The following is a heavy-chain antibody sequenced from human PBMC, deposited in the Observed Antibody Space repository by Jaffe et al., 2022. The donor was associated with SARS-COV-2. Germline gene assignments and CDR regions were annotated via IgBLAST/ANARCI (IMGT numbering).Heavy chain of an antibody. CDR3: ARGRDETWGDAFDI. D-gene: IGHD1-26*01. V-gene: IGHV3-30-3*01. J-gene: IGHJ3*02. CDR2: ISYDGSNK. CDR1: GFTFSSYA. Sequence: QVQLVESGGGVVQPGRSLRLSCAASGFTFSSYAMHWVRQAPGKGLEWVAVISYDGSNKYYADSVKGRFTISRDNSKNTLYLQMNSLRAEDTAVYYCARGRDETWGDAFDIWGQGTMVTVSS.